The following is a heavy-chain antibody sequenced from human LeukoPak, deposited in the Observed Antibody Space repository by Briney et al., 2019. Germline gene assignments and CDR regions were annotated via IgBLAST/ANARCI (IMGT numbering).Heavy chain of an antibody. Sequence: GGSLRLSCAASGFTFSYYWMGWVRQAPGKGLEWVANIKQDGSEKYYVDSVRGRFTISRDNAKNSLYLQMNSMRAEDTAVYYCARATYYDILTGYYNAPFDYWGQGTLVTVSS. CDR1: GFTFSYYW. D-gene: IGHD3-9*01. CDR2: IKQDGSEK. V-gene: IGHV3-7*02. J-gene: IGHJ4*02. CDR3: ARATYYDILTGYYNAPFDY.